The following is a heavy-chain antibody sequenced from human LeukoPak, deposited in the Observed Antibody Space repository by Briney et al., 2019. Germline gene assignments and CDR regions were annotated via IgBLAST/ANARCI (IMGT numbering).Heavy chain of an antibody. CDR2: IKQDGSTK. J-gene: IGHJ4*02. CDR3: TRDTDGSLDY. CDR1: GFSFTNSW. V-gene: IGHV3-7*01. D-gene: IGHD1-26*01. Sequence: GGSLRLSCAASGFSFTNSWMAWVRQAPGKGLEWVANIKQDGSTKHYADSLKGRFTISRDNPKNSLYLQMNNLRADDTAVYYCTRDTDGSLDYWGQGILVTVAS.